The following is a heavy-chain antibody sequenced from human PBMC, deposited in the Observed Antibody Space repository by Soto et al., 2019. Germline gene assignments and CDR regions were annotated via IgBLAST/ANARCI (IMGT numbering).Heavy chain of an antibody. CDR1: GFTFSLYS. CDR2: ISRSSTGI. V-gene: IGHV3-48*02. J-gene: IGHJ6*02. Sequence: EVQLVESGGGLVQPGGSLRLSCAASGFTFSLYSMSWVRQAPGKGLEWVSYISRSSTGIHYADSVKGRFTISRDDATNSMHLQXNSLRDGDTAVYYCARAVTWGLDVWGQGTTVSISS. CDR3: ARAVTWGLDV. D-gene: IGHD3-10*01.